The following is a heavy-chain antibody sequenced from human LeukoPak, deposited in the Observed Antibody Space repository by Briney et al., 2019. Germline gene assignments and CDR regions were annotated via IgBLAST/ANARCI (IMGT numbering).Heavy chain of an antibody. Sequence: SVKVSCKASGYTFSTYYMHWVRQAPGQGLEWMGGIIPIFGTANYAQKFQGRVTITADESTSTAYMELSSLRSEDTAVYYCARDGLLWFGELSPAPFDYWGQGTLVTVSS. V-gene: IGHV1-69*13. CDR2: IIPIFGTA. D-gene: IGHD3-10*01. J-gene: IGHJ4*02. CDR3: ARDGLLWFGELSPAPFDY. CDR1: GYTFSTYY.